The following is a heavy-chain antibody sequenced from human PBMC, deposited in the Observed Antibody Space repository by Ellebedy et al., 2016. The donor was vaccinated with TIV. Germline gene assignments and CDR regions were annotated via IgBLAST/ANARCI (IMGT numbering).Heavy chain of an antibody. Sequence: MPSETLSLTCTVSGGSISSSRYYWGWIRQPPGKGLEWIGSLYYSGSTYYNPSLKSRVTISVDTSKNQFSLKLSSVTAADTAVYYCASHMVRESTWFDPWGQGTLVTVSS. J-gene: IGHJ5*02. CDR3: ASHMVRESTWFDP. D-gene: IGHD3-10*01. V-gene: IGHV4-39*01. CDR1: GGSISSSRYY. CDR2: LYYSGST.